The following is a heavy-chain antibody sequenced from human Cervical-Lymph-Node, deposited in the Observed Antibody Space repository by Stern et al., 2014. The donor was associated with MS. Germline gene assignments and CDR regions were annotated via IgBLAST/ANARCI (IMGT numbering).Heavy chain of an antibody. V-gene: IGHV1-2*06. CDR2: LNLDAST. D-gene: IGHD5-24*01. CDR1: GYTFTDYY. J-gene: IGHJ4*02. Sequence: QVQLVQSGAEVKKPGASVKVPCKASGYTFTDYYIHWVRQAPGQGLEWVGRLNLDASTNYAPKFQGRVTLTRDTSIITAYMELSRLTSDDTAMYYCARDNHGFACDYWGQGSLVTVSS. CDR3: ARDNHGFACDY.